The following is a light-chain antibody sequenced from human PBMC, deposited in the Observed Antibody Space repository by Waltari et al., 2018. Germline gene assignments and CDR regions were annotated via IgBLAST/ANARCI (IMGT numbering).Light chain of an antibody. V-gene: IGKV1-12*01. CDR3: QQAHTFPLT. CDR2: QAS. J-gene: IGKJ4*01. CDR1: QAIGIW. Sequence: DTQMTQFPSAVPAFVGDRVTITCRASQAIGIWLAWYQQKPGKAPKLLIYQASTLQSGVPSRFSGSGSGTDFTLTISSLQPDDFATYYCQQAHTFPLTFGGGTKVEIK.